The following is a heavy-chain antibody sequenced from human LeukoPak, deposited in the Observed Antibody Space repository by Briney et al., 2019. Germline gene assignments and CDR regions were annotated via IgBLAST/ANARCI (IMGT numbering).Heavy chain of an antibody. CDR2: ISGSGGST. CDR1: GLTFSSSA. D-gene: IGHD6-19*01. Sequence: PGGSLRLSCAASGLTFSSSAMSWVRKAPGKGLEWVSAISGSGGSTYYADSVKGRFTIARDNSKNTLYLQMNSLRAEDTAVYYCAKHSSGCYYFDYWGQGTLVTVSS. J-gene: IGHJ4*02. CDR3: AKHSSGCYYFDY. V-gene: IGHV3-23*01.